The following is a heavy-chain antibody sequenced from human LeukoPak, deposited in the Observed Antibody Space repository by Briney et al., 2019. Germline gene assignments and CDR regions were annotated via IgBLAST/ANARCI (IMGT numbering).Heavy chain of an antibody. D-gene: IGHD6-6*01. Sequence: ASVKVSCKASGYTFTSYDINWVRQATGQGLEWMGGIIPIFGTANYAQKFQGRVTITADESTSTAYMELSSLRSEDTAVYYCARVAARDYYYYMDVWGKGTTVTVSS. V-gene: IGHV1-69*13. CDR3: ARVAARDYYYYMDV. J-gene: IGHJ6*03. CDR2: IIPIFGTA. CDR1: GYTFTSYD.